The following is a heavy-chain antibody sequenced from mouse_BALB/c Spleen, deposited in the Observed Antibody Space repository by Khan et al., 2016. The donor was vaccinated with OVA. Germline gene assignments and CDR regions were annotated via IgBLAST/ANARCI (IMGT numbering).Heavy chain of an antibody. J-gene: IGHJ3*01. Sequence: QVQLKESGAELARPGASVKMSCKASGYTFTSYTIHWIKKRPGQGLEWIGYINPSNGYTNYNQKFKDKATLTTDKSSTTAYLQLSSLTSDDSAVYNGVRDGAYHRIDGWFAYWGQGTLVTVSA. CDR2: INPSNGYT. CDR3: VRDGAYHRIDGWFAY. V-gene: IGHV1-4*01. CDR1: GYTFTSYT.